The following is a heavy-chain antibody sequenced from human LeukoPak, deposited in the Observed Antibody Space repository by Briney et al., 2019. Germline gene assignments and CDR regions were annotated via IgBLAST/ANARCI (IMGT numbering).Heavy chain of an antibody. CDR2: IYYSGST. CDR3: ARVRLRVSPSTVTTGYYYGMDV. V-gene: IGHV4-30-4*02. Sequence: PSETLSLTCTVSGGSISSGDYYWSWIRQPPGKGLEWIGYIYYSGSTYYNPSLKSRVTISVDTSKNQFSLKLSSVTAADTAVYYCARVRLRVSPSTVTTGYYYGMDVWGQGTTVTVSS. CDR1: GGSISSGDYY. D-gene: IGHD4-17*01. J-gene: IGHJ6*02.